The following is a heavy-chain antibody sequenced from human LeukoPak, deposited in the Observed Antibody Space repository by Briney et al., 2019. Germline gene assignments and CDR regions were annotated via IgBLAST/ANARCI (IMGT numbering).Heavy chain of an antibody. D-gene: IGHD3-22*01. CDR2: IIPIFGTA. CDR1: GGTFSSYA. V-gene: IGHV1-69*05. J-gene: IGHJ3*02. Sequence: SVKVSCKASGGTFSSYAISWVRQAPGQGLEWMGRIIPIFGTANYAQKFQGRVTITTDESTSTAYMELSSLRSEDTAVYYCARDGIDYDSRDGTFDIWGQGTMVTVSS. CDR3: ARDGIDYDSRDGTFDI.